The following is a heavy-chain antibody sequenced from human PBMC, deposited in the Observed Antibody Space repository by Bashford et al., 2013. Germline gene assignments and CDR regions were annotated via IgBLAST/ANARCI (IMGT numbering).Heavy chain of an antibody. Sequence: VRQAPGKGLEWVGRSRNKANSYTTEYAASVKGRFTISRDDSKKSLYLQMNSLRAEDTAVYYCAKDYGDHYWYFDLWGRGTLVTVSS. D-gene: IGHD4-17*01. V-gene: IGHV3-72*01. J-gene: IGHJ2*01. CDR2: SRNKANSYTT. CDR3: AKDYGDHYWYFDL.